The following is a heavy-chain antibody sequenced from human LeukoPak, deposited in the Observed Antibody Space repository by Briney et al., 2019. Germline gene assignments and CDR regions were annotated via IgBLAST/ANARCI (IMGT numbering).Heavy chain of an antibody. Sequence: ASVKVSCKASGYTFTSYYMHWVRQAPGQGLEWMGVINPSGGSTSCAQKFQGRVTLTRNTSTSTVYMELRRLRSEDTAVYYCASEISDRPSVNFDYWGQGTLVTVSS. CDR2: INPSGGST. J-gene: IGHJ4*02. D-gene: IGHD3-22*01. CDR1: GYTFTSYY. V-gene: IGHV1-46*01. CDR3: ASEISDRPSVNFDY.